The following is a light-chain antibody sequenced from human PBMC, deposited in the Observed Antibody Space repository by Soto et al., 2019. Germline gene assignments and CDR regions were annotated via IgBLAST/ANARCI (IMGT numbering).Light chain of an antibody. V-gene: IGKV1-33*01. CDR3: QHYNKLPPFT. Sequence: DIQMTQSPSSLSASVGARVSITCQASEDIRTSLSWFQHKPGRAPKLLIYGASNLETGVPSRFRESGSGTDFTLTISSLQPEDIATYYSQHYNKLPPFTFGPGIIVDIK. CDR2: GAS. J-gene: IGKJ3*01. CDR1: EDIRTS.